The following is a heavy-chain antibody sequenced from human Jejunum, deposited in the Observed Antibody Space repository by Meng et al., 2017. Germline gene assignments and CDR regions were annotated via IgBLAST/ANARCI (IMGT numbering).Heavy chain of an antibody. Sequence: QVQLTGAGPGLVTPSQTLSLTCTVSGDSVSSDNYYWSWIRQPPGQGLEWIGYVYYSGHTDYNPSLKRRVTISIDKSTNQFSLRLSSVTAADTAVYYCARVILYSGSYYFDFWGQGTLVTVSS. CDR2: VYYSGHT. V-gene: IGHV4-61*01. CDR1: GDSVSSDNYY. D-gene: IGHD1-26*01. CDR3: ARVILYSGSYYFDF. J-gene: IGHJ4*02.